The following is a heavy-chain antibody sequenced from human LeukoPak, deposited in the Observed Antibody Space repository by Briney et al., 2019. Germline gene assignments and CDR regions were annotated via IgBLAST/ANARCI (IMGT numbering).Heavy chain of an antibody. J-gene: IGHJ4*02. CDR1: GFTFSRHT. Sequence: GGSLRLSCAASGFTFSRHTMNWVRQAPGKGLEWVSVIYSGGSTYYADSVKGRFTISRDNSKNTLYLQMNSLRAEDTAVYYCARALSDYYDSSGLDYWGQGTLVTVSS. D-gene: IGHD3-22*01. V-gene: IGHV3-53*01. CDR3: ARALSDYYDSSGLDY. CDR2: IYSGGST.